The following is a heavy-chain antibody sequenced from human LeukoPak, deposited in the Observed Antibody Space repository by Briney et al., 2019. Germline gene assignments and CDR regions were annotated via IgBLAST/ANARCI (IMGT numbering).Heavy chain of an antibody. CDR3: AILVEGATTWDVDY. CDR1: GGSISSSSYY. Sequence: PSETLSLTCTVSGGSISSSSYYWGWIRQPPGKGLEWLGSIYYSGSTYYNPSLKSRVTISVDTSKNQFSLKLSSVTAADTAVYYCAILVEGATTWDVDYWGQGTLVTVSS. CDR2: IYYSGST. D-gene: IGHD1-26*01. J-gene: IGHJ4*02. V-gene: IGHV4-39*01.